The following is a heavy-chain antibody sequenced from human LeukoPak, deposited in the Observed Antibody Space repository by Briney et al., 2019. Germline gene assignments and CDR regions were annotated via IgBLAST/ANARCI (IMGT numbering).Heavy chain of an antibody. J-gene: IGHJ4*02. CDR3: ARDAGFVVVPAAPIL. D-gene: IGHD2-2*01. Sequence: GASVKVSCKTSGYSFTTSGISWVRQAPGQGLEWMGWISAYNGNTNYAQKLQGRVTMTTDTSTSTAYMELRSLRSDDTAVYYCARDAGFVVVPAAPILWGQGTLVTVSS. CDR1: GYSFTTSG. CDR2: ISAYNGNT. V-gene: IGHV1-18*01.